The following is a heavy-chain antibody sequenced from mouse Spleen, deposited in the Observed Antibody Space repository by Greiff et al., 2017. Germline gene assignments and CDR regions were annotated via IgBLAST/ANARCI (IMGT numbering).Heavy chain of an antibody. Sequence: QVQLQQPGAELVMPGASVKLSCTASGYTFTSYCMHWLKQRPGQGLEWFGEIVPSDSYTNYNQKFKGKATLTVDKSSSTAYMQLSSLTSEDSAVYYCASGGWDSAYWGQGTLVTVSA. D-gene: IGHD4-1*01. CDR2: IVPSDSYT. CDR3: ASGGWDSAY. V-gene: IGHV1-69*01. CDR1: GYTFTSYC. J-gene: IGHJ3*01.